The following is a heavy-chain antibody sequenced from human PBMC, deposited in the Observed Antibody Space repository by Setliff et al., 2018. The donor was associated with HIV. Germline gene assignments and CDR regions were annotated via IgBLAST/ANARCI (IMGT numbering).Heavy chain of an antibody. D-gene: IGHD3-22*01. CDR3: ARLTTTYYYDSSAYYNPV. V-gene: IGHV4-34*01. CDR1: GGSFSGYY. Sequence: ASETLSLTCAVYGGSFSGYYWSWIRQPPGKGLEWIGEINHSGSTNYNPSLKSRVTISVDTSKNQFSLKLSSVTAADTAVFYCARLTTTYYYDSSAYYNPVWGQGTLVTVSS. J-gene: IGHJ4*02. CDR2: INHSGST.